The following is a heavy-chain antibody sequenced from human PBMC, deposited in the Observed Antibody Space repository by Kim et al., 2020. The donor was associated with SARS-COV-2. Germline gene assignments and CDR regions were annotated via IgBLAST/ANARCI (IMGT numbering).Heavy chain of an antibody. D-gene: IGHD3-10*01. CDR3: ARALPYYYGSGSYYNE. J-gene: IGHJ4*02. Sequence: SLKSRVTISVDTSKTQFSLKLSSVTAADTAVYYCARALPYYYGSGSYYNEWGQGTLVTVSS. V-gene: IGHV4-34*01.